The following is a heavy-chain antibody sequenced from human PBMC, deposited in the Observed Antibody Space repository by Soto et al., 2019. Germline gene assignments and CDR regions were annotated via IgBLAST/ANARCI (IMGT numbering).Heavy chain of an antibody. CDR3: ATGSGWHYYYYYYMDV. CDR1: GGSISSSSYY. CDR2: IYFSGST. J-gene: IGHJ6*03. Sequence: QLQLQESVPGLVKPSETLSLTCTVSGGSISSSSYYWGWIRQPPGKGLEWMGSIYFSGSTYYNPAIKSRVTISVDTSKHPLALKLSSVTAADTAVYYCATGSGWHYYYYYYMDVWSKGNTVTVSS. D-gene: IGHD6-19*01. V-gene: IGHV4-39*01.